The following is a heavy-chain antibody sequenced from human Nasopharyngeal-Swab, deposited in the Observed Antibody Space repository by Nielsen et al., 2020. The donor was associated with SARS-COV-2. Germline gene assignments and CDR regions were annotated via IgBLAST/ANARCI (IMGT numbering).Heavy chain of an antibody. J-gene: IGHJ4*02. D-gene: IGHD6-19*01. Sequence: SETLSLTCTVSGGSISSSSYYWGWIRQPPGKGLEWIGSIYYSGSTYYNPSLKSRVTISVDTSKNQFSLKLNSVTAADTAVYYCARTSGWYGLGDVYYFDYWGQGTLVTVSS. CDR3: ARTSGWYGLGDVYYFDY. CDR1: GGSISSSSYY. CDR2: IYYSGST. V-gene: IGHV4-39*01.